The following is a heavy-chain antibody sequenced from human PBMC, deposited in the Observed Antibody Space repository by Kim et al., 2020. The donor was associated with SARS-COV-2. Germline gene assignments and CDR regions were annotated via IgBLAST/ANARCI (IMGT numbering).Heavy chain of an antibody. Sequence: GGSLRLSCAASGFTFSSYAMHWVRQAPGKGLEWVAVISYDGSNKYYADSVKGRFTISRDNSKNTLYLQMNSLRAEDTAVYYCARVRIQLWFDDAFDIWGQGTMVTVSS. D-gene: IGHD5-18*01. CDR2: ISYDGSNK. V-gene: IGHV3-30*04. CDR3: ARVRIQLWFDDAFDI. J-gene: IGHJ3*02. CDR1: GFTFSSYA.